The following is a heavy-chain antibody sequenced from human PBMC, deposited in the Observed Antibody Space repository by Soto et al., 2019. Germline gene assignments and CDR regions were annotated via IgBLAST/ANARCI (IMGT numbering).Heavy chain of an antibody. D-gene: IGHD6-19*01. CDR3: AREIDTVCSGPLLSTPNYGMDV. CDR1: GYTFTSYA. CDR2: INAGNGNT. J-gene: IGHJ6*02. V-gene: IGHV1-3*01. Sequence: GASVKVSCKASGYTFTSYAMHWVRQAPGQRLEWMGWINAGNGNTKYSQKFQGRVTITRDTSASTAYMELSSLRSEDTAVYYCAREIDTVCSGPLLSTPNYGMDVWGQGTTVTVSS.